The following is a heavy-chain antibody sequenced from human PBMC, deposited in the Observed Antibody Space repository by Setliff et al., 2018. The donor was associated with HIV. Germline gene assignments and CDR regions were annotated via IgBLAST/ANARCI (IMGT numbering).Heavy chain of an antibody. D-gene: IGHD6-19*01. CDR1: GDSSSNDY. CDR3: ARWVYNSAWSLDY. CDR2: IHTSGTT. V-gene: IGHV4-4*08. Sequence: SETLSLTCTVSGDSSSNDYWTWVRQPPGKGLEWIGNIHTSGTTKYNPSLKSRVTISIATSKNQFSLKLSSVTAADTATYYCARWVYNSAWSLDYWGQGTLVTVSS. J-gene: IGHJ4*02.